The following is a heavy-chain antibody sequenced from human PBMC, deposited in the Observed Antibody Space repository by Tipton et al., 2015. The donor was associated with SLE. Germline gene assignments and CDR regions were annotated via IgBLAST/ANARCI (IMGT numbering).Heavy chain of an antibody. D-gene: IGHD5-18*01. V-gene: IGHV3-21*01. CDR2: ISSSSSYI. CDR3: ARDYSYASYYYYYMDV. J-gene: IGHJ6*03. CDR1: GFTLSSYS. Sequence: SLRLSCAASGFTLSSYSMNWVRQAPGKGLEWVSSISSSSSYIYYADSVKGRFTISRDNAKNSLSLQMNGLRAEDTAVYYCARDYSYASYYYYYMDVWGKGTTVTVSS.